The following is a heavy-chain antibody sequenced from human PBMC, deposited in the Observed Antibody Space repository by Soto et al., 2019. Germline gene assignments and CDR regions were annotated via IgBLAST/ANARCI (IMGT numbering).Heavy chain of an antibody. J-gene: IGHJ4*02. CDR2: IDPSDSYV. CDR1: GYSFTAYW. V-gene: IGHV5-10-1*01. D-gene: IGHD2-2*01. CDR3: KSGASSSFYRFDF. Sequence: GGSLKISCQASGYSFTAYWITWVRQMPGKGLEWMATIDPSDSYVDYSPSFRGHVTFSVDRSITTVYLQWNSLKASDSAMYFCKSGASSSFYRFDFWGQGALVTVSS.